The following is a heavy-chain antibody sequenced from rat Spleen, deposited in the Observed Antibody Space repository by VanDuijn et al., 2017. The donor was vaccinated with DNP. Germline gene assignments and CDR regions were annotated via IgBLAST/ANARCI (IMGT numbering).Heavy chain of an antibody. V-gene: IGHV7-6*01. CDR3: AKHDGPYYYDVMDA. D-gene: IGHD1-1*01. J-gene: IGHJ4*01. Sequence: EVKLLESGGGLVQPGGSLRLSCAASGFTFADFYMSWIRQSPGKAPEWLSFIRNKAKSNTTEYNPSVRGRFAISRDATQNFLYLQMNTLRAEETAIYYFAKHDGPYYYDVMDAWGQGTSVTVSS. CDR1: GFTFADFY. CDR2: IRNKAKSNTT.